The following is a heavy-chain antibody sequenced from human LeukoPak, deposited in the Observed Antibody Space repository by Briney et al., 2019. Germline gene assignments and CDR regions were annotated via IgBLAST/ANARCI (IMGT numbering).Heavy chain of an antibody. Sequence: ASVNVSCKASGYTFTSYGIRWVRQAPGRGLEWMGWISAYNGNTNYAQKLQGRVTMTTDTSTSTAYMELRSLRSDDTAVYYCARDLGWFAERYNWFDPWGQGTLVTVSS. CDR3: ARDLGWFAERYNWFDP. V-gene: IGHV1-18*01. CDR1: GYTFTSYG. CDR2: ISAYNGNT. D-gene: IGHD3-3*01. J-gene: IGHJ5*02.